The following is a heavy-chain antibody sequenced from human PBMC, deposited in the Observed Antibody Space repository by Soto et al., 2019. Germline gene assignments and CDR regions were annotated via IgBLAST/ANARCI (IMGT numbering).Heavy chain of an antibody. CDR3: ARVPTSGGSYYFDY. CDR2: MNPNSGNT. V-gene: IGHV1-8*01. D-gene: IGHD1-26*01. J-gene: IGHJ4*02. CDR1: GYTFTSYD. Sequence: QVQLVQSGAEVKKPGASVKVSCKASGYTFTSYDINWVRQATGQGLEWMGWMNPNSGNTGYAQKFQGRITMARNTSISTAYMEPSSLRSEDTAVYYCARVPTSGGSYYFDYCGQGTLVTVSS.